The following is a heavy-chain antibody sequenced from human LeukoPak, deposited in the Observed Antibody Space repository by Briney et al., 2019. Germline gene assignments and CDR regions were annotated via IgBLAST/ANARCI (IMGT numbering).Heavy chain of an antibody. CDR2: LKQDGSEK. CDR1: GLTFSSYW. J-gene: IGHJ3*02. V-gene: IGHV3-7*03. Sequence: GGPLRLSCAASGLTFSSYWISWVPQPRGKGLEGVPNLKQDGSEKHYVDSVKGRLTIARDNAKKSLYLQMNSLRAEDTAVYYCARGDYHDSGSSYHDVFDIWGQGTLVTVSS. D-gene: IGHD3-10*01. CDR3: ARGDYHDSGSSYHDVFDI.